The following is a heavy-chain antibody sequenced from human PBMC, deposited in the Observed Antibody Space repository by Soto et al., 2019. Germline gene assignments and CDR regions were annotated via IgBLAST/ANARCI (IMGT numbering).Heavy chain of an antibody. CDR2: IKQDGSEK. CDR3: ARLRWCFDS. V-gene: IGHV3-7*01. CDR1: GFTFNLYW. J-gene: IGHJ5*01. Sequence: GGSLRLSCAASGFTFNLYWMSWVRQAPGKGLEWVANIKQDGSEKYYVDSVKGRFTISRDNAKNSLYLQMDSLRAEDTAVYYCARLRWCFDSWGQGALVTVSS. D-gene: IGHD4-17*01.